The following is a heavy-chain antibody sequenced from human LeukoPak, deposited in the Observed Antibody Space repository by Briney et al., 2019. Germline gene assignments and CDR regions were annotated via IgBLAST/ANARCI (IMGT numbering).Heavy chain of an antibody. CDR1: GFSFNGYW. CDR2: INVDGSVT. Sequence: GGSLRLSCAASGFSFNGYWMHWVRLVPGKGPMWVSCINVDGSVTRYMDSVKGRFTISRDNARNTLYLQMNSLGVEDTAVYYCTRDYNHGMDVWGQGTTVTVSS. CDR3: TRDYNHGMDV. J-gene: IGHJ6*02. V-gene: IGHV3-74*01.